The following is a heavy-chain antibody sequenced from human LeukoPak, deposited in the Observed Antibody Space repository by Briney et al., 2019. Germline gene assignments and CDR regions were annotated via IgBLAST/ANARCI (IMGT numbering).Heavy chain of an antibody. D-gene: IGHD3-22*01. CDR1: GGSISSSSYY. V-gene: IGHV4-39*01. CDR3: ARQARSRYYDSSGYPYYFDY. J-gene: IGHJ4*02. Sequence: SQTLSLTCTVSGGSISSSSYYWGWIRQPPGKGLERIGSIYYSGSTYYNPSLKSRVTISVVTSKNQFSLKLSSVTAADTAVYYCARQARSRYYDSSGYPYYFDYWGQGTLVTVSS. CDR2: IYYSGST.